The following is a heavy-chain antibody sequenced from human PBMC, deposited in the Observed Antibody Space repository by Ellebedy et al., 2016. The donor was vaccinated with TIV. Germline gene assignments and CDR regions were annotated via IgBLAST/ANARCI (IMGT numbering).Heavy chain of an antibody. J-gene: IGHJ6*02. CDR3: ARVYSSDLDYYYYYGMDV. V-gene: IGHV4-39*07. CDR1: GGSISSSSYY. Sequence: SETLSLTXTVSGGSISSSSYYWGWIRQPPGKGLEWIGSIYYSGSTYYNPSLKSRVTISVDTSKNQFSLKLSSVTAADTAVYYCARVYSSDLDYYYYYGMDVWGQGTTVTVSS. D-gene: IGHD6-19*01. CDR2: IYYSGST.